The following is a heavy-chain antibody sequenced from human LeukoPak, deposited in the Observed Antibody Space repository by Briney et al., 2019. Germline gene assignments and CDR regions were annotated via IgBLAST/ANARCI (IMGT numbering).Heavy chain of an antibody. CDR3: ATSESQTRFDY. CDR2: IFPGDSDT. V-gene: IGHV5-51*03. Sequence: GGSLRISCKGSGHSVTTYCIGWVRQIPGKGLQWVGIIFPGDSDTVYSPSFQGQVTISADKSISTAYLQWSSLRASDAAIYYCATSESQTRFDYWGQGTLVTVSS. CDR1: GHSVTTYC. J-gene: IGHJ4*02. D-gene: IGHD1-14*01.